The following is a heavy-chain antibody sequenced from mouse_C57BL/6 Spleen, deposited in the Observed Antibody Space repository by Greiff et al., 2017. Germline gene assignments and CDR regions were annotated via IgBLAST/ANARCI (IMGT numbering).Heavy chain of an antibody. CDR1: GYAFSSSW. CDR3: GRGGEGFAY. CDR2: IYPGDGDT. V-gene: IGHV1-82*01. J-gene: IGHJ3*01. Sequence: QVQLQQSGPELVKPGASVKISCKASGYAFSSSWMNWVKQRPGKGLEWIGRIYPGDGDTNYNGKFKGKATLTADKSSSTACMQLSSLTSEDSAVYFCGRGGEGFAYWGQGTLVTVSA.